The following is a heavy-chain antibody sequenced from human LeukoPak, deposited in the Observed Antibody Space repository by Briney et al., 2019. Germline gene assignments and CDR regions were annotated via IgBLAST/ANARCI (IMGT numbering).Heavy chain of an antibody. V-gene: IGHV3-21*01. D-gene: IGHD3-16*01. Sequence: GGSLRLSCAASGFTFDGHSMNLVRQAPGKGLEWVSSISSSSSYIYYADSVKGRFTVSRDNAKNSLYLQMNSLRTEDTAVYYCARGGGSYYYFGYWGQGALVTVSS. CDR3: ARGGGSYYYFGY. CDR2: ISSSSSYI. J-gene: IGHJ4*02. CDR1: GFTFDGHS.